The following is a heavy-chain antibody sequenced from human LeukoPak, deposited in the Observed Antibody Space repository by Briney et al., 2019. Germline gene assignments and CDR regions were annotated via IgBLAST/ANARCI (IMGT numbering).Heavy chain of an antibody. CDR1: GYDFTSYW. Sequence: KPGESLKISCKGSGYDFTSYWIGRVRQMPGKGLEWMGIIYPGDSDTRYSPSFQGQVTISADKSISTAYLQWSSLKASDTAIYYCARTFASYGGNYLDYWGQGTLVTVSS. J-gene: IGHJ4*02. D-gene: IGHD4-23*01. CDR3: ARTFASYGGNYLDY. V-gene: IGHV5-51*03. CDR2: IYPGDSDT.